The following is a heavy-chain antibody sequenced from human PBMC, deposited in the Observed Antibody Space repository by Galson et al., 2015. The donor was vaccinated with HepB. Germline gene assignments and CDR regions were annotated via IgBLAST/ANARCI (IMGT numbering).Heavy chain of an antibody. Sequence: QSGAEVKKPGESLRISCKGSGYSFTSYWIHWVRQMPGKGLEWMGRINPSDSYTNYSPSFQGHVTISTDKSISTVYLQWSSLKASDTAMYYCARRYCSSTSCHFDYWGQGTLVTVSS. J-gene: IGHJ4*02. CDR3: ARRYCSSTSCHFDY. CDR1: GYSFTSYW. CDR2: INPSDSYT. D-gene: IGHD2-2*01. V-gene: IGHV5-10-1*01.